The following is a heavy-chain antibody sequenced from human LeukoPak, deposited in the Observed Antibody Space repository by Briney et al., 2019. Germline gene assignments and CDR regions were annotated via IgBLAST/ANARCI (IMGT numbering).Heavy chain of an antibody. CDR3: ASMVVTAYYYYYYYMDV. V-gene: IGHV3-21*01. D-gene: IGHD2-15*01. CDR1: GFTFSSYS. J-gene: IGHJ6*03. CDR2: ISSSSSYI. Sequence: GRSLRLSCAASGFTFSSYSMNWVRQAPGKGLEWVSSISSSSSYIYYADSVKGRFTISRDNAKNSLYLQMNSLRAEDTAVYYCASMVVTAYYYYYYYMDVWGKGTTVTVSS.